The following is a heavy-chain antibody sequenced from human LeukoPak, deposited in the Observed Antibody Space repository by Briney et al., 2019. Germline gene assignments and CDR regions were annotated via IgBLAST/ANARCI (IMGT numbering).Heavy chain of an antibody. V-gene: IGHV1-2*02. J-gene: IGHJ4*02. CDR2: IIPNSGGT. CDR1: GGTFTSYY. Sequence: ASVKVSCKASGGTFTSYYMRWVRQAPGQGLEWMGWIIPNSGGTNYAQKFQGRVTMTRDTSISTAYMELSRLRSDDTAVYYCAGDRLACKTRYRSGSNYLFHCCGQGTLTSVSS. D-gene: IGHD3-10*01. CDR3: AGDRLACKTRYRSGSNYLFHC.